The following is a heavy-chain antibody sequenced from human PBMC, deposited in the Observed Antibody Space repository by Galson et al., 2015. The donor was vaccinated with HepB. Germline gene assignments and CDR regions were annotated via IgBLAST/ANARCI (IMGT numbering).Heavy chain of an antibody. CDR1: GYTFTDYY. Sequence: VKVSCKVSGYTFTDYYMHWVQQAPGKGLEWMGLVDPEDGETIYAEKFQGRVTITADTSTDTAYMELSSLRSEDTAVYYCATTPGHYDSSSWYGYYYYYGMDVWGQGTTVTVSS. V-gene: IGHV1-69-2*01. D-gene: IGHD6-13*01. J-gene: IGHJ6*02. CDR2: VDPEDGET. CDR3: ATTPGHYDSSSWYGYYYYYGMDV.